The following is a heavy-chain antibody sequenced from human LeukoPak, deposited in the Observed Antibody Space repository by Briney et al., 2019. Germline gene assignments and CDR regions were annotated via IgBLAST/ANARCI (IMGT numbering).Heavy chain of an antibody. CDR3: ARDLETFDI. J-gene: IGHJ3*02. V-gene: IGHV3-48*01. CDR2: ITSSSSTI. Sequence: GGSLRLSCAASGFTFSGYSMNWVRQAPGKGLEWISYITSSSSTIYYADSVKGRFTISRDNAKNSLYLQMNSLRAEDTAVYYCARDLETFDIWGQGTMLTVSS. CDR1: GFTFSGYS.